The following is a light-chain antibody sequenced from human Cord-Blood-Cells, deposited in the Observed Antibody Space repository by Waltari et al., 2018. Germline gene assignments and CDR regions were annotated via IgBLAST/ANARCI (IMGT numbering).Light chain of an antibody. V-gene: IGKV4-1*01. J-gene: IGKJ2*01. CDR1: QSVLYSSNNKNY. CDR3: QQYYSTLMYT. Sequence: DIVMTQSPDSLAVSLGERATINCKSSQSVLYSSNNKNYLAWYQQKPGQPPKLLIYWASTRESGVPDRFSGSGSGTDFTLTISSLQAEDVAVYYCQQYYSTLMYTFGHGTKLEIK. CDR2: WAS.